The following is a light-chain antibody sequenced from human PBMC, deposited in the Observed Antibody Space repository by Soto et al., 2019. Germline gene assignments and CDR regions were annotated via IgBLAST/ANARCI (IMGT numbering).Light chain of an antibody. J-gene: IGKJ1*01. CDR1: QDISSW. Sequence: DIQMTQSPSTLSASVGDRVTITCRASQDISSWLAWYQQKPGKVPNLLIYKGSTLESGVPSRFSGSGSGTEVTLAISSLQPDDFATYYCQQYGSFSRKTFGQGTKVEIK. CDR3: QQYGSFSRKT. CDR2: KGS. V-gene: IGKV1-5*03.